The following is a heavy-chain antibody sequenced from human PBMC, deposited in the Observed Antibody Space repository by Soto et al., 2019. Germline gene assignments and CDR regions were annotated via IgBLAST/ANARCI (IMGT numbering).Heavy chain of an antibody. CDR1: GGSVSSNL. J-gene: IGHJ4*02. Sequence: QVQLQESGPGLVKPSETLSLTCSVSGGSVSSNLWSWVRQSPGKGLEWIGYIHNSERTSYYPSFKTRVTISVDTSKHQLSLKLISVTAADTAVYYCATGEDSRKVAYWGQGTLITVSS. V-gene: IGHV4-59*02. D-gene: IGHD1-1*01. CDR3: ATGEDSRKVAY. CDR2: IHNSERT.